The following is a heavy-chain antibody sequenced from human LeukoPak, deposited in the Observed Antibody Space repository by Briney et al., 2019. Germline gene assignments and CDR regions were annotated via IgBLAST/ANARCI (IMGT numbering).Heavy chain of an antibody. J-gene: IGHJ4*02. CDR3: ARDFYYYDSSGLPGY. D-gene: IGHD3-22*01. CDR1: GFTFSSYA. V-gene: IGHV3-30*04. CDR2: ISYDGSNK. Sequence: GGSLRLSCAASGFTFSSYAMHWVRQAPAKGLEWVAVISYDGSNKYYADSVKGRFTISRDNSKNTLYLQMNSLRAEDTAVYYCARDFYYYDSSGLPGYWGQGTLVTVSS.